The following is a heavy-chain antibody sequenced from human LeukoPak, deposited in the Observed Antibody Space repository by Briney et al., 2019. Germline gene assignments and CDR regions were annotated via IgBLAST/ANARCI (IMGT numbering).Heavy chain of an antibody. V-gene: IGHV4-30-2*01. CDR1: GGSISSGGYS. Sequence: SETLSLTCAVSGGSISSGGYSWSWIRQPPGKGLEWIGYIYHSGSTYYNPSLKSRVTISVDRSKNQFSLKLSSVTAADTAVYYCARLANYYGSSGYPLYWYFDLWGRGTLVTVSS. CDR2: IYHSGST. CDR3: ARLANYYGSSGYPLYWYFDL. D-gene: IGHD3-22*01. J-gene: IGHJ2*01.